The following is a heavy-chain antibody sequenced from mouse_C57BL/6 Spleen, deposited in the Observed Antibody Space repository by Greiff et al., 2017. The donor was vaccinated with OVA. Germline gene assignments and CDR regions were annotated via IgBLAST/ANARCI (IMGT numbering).Heavy chain of an antibody. D-gene: IGHD2-12*01. V-gene: IGHV5-16*01. J-gene: IGHJ2*01. Sequence: EVKLMESEGGLVQPGSSMKLSCTASGFTFSDYYMAWVRQVPEKGLEWVANINYDGSSTYYLDSLKSRFIISRDNAKNILYLQMSSLKSEDTATYYCARALRRFYFDYWGQGTTLTVSS. CDR3: ARALRRFYFDY. CDR1: GFTFSDYY. CDR2: INYDGSST.